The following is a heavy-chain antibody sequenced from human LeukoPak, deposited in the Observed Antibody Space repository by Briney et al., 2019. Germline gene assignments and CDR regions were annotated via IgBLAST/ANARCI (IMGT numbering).Heavy chain of an antibody. CDR1: GGSIRSSY. Sequence: SETLSLTCTVSGGSIRSSYWSWIRQPPGKGLEWIGYIYYSGSTNYNPSLKSRVTISVDTSKNQFSLKLSSVTAADTAVYYCASSPRRTTSWFLFDSWGHGTLVTVSS. CDR2: IYYSGST. CDR3: ASSPRRTTSWFLFDS. V-gene: IGHV4-59*08. J-gene: IGHJ5*01. D-gene: IGHD2-2*01.